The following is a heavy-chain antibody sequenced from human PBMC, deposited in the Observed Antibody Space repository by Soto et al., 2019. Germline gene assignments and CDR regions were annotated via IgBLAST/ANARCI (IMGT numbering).Heavy chain of an antibody. D-gene: IGHD6-13*01. CDR2: INHSGST. J-gene: IGHJ5*02. V-gene: IGHV4-34*01. CDR1: GGSFSGYY. CDR3: ARGFLGYSSPP. Sequence: SETLSLTCAVYGGSFSGYYWSWIRQPPGKGLEWIGEINHSGSTNYNPSLKSRVTISVDTSKNQFSLKLSSVTAADTAVYYCARGFLGYSSPPWGQGTLVTVSS.